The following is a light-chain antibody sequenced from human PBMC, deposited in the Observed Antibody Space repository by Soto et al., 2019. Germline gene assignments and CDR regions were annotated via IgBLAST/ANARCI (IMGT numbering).Light chain of an antibody. V-gene: IGKV3D-15*01. J-gene: IGKJ4*01. Sequence: EVVMTQSPATLSVSPGERATLSCRASQSVSSNLAWYHQKPGQAPRLLIYGATTRATGIPARFSGSGSGTEFTLTISSLQSEDFAVYYCQQYYSTPPTFGGGTKVEIK. CDR2: GAT. CDR1: QSVSSN. CDR3: QQYYSTPPT.